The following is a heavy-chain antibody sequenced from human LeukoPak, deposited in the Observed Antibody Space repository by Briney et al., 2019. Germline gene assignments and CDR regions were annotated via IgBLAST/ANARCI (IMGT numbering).Heavy chain of an antibody. Sequence: SVKVSCKASGGTFSSYAISWVRQAPGQGLEWMGGIIPIFGTTNYAQKFQGRVTITADESTSTAYMELSSLRSEDTAVYYCARYCSGGSCYYYYGMDVWGQGTTVTVSS. V-gene: IGHV1-69*13. J-gene: IGHJ6*02. D-gene: IGHD2-15*01. CDR3: ARYCSGGSCYYYYGMDV. CDR2: IIPIFGTT. CDR1: GGTFSSYA.